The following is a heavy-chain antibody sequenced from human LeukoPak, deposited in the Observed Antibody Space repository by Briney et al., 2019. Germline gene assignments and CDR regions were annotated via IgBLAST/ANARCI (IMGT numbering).Heavy chain of an antibody. V-gene: IGHV5-51*01. CDR3: ARLPYYDSPFDY. D-gene: IGHD3-22*01. Sequence: GESLKISCKGSGYRFTSYWIGWVRQMPGKGLEWMGIIYPGDSDTTFSPSFQGQVTFSADKSIDTVYLQWSSLKASDTAMYYCARLPYYDSPFDYWGQGTLVTVSS. J-gene: IGHJ4*02. CDR2: IYPGDSDT. CDR1: GYRFTSYW.